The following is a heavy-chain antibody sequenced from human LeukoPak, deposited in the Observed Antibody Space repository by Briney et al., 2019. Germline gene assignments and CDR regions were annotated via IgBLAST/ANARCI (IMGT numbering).Heavy chain of an antibody. CDR1: GFTVSSNY. CDR2: IYSGGST. J-gene: IGHJ6*02. Sequence: GGSLRLSCAASGFTVSSNYMSWVRQAPGKGLEWVSVIYSGGSTYYADSVKGRFTISRDNSKNTLYLQMNSLRAEDTAVYYCAKGGSSWYKWVYYYYYGMDVWGQGTTVTVSS. CDR3: AKGGSSWYKWVYYYYYGMDV. D-gene: IGHD6-13*01. V-gene: IGHV3-53*05.